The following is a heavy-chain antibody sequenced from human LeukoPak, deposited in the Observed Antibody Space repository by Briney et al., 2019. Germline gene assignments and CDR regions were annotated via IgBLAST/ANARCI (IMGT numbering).Heavy chain of an antibody. CDR1: GFTFSTYW. Sequence: GGSLRLSCAASGFTFSTYWMQWVRQAPGKGRVWVSHINSVGRSTSHADPAKGRFTISRDNAKNTMYLQMNSLRAEDTAVYYCARDLKGPVNDVFDMWGQGTMVTVSS. CDR3: ARDLKGPVNDVFDM. J-gene: IGHJ3*02. D-gene: IGHD4-23*01. V-gene: IGHV3-74*01. CDR2: INSVGRST.